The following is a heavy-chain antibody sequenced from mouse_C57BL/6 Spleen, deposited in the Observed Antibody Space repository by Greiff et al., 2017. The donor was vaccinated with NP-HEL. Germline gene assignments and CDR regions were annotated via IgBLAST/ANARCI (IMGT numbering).Heavy chain of an antibody. D-gene: IGHD1-1*01. CDR1: GFTFSDYG. V-gene: IGHV5-17*01. CDR2: ISSGSSTI. CDR3: ARRYYGSSYCAMDY. J-gene: IGHJ4*01. Sequence: EVMLVESGGGLVKPGGSLKLSCAASGFTFSDYGMHWVRQAPEKGLEWVAYISSGSSTIYYADTVKGRFTISRDNAKNTLFLQMTSLRSEDTAMYYCARRYYGSSYCAMDYWGQGTSVTVSS.